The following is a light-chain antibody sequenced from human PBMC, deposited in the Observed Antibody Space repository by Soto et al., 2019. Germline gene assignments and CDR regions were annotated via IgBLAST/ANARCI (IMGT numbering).Light chain of an antibody. Sequence: DFQMTQSPPTLSASVGDTVTLTCRASQNIGGWLAWYQQLPGKAPKLLIYEASTLASGVPSRFTGSGSGTHFTLTIDGLQHEDAATYYCQQHNDSAPFGQGTK. J-gene: IGKJ2*01. V-gene: IGKV1-5*01. CDR1: QNIGGW. CDR3: QQHNDSAP. CDR2: EAS.